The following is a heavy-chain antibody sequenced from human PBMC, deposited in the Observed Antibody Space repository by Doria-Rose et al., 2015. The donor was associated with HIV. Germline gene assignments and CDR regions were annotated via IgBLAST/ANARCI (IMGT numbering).Heavy chain of an antibody. Sequence: QVQLQQWGAGLLKPSETLSLTCAVYGGSFSGYYWSWIRQPPGKGLEWIGEINHSGSTNYNPSLKSRVTISVDTSKNQFSLKLSSVTAADTAVYYCARGHALSAGLYYFDYWGQGTLVTVSS. CDR1: GGSFSGYY. CDR3: ARGHALSAGLYYFDY. J-gene: IGHJ4*02. D-gene: IGHD3-16*02. V-gene: IGHV4-34*01. CDR2: INHSGST.